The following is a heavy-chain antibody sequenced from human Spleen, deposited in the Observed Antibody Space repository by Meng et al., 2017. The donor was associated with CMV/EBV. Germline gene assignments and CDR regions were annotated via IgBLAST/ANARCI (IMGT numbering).Heavy chain of an antibody. CDR1: GYTFTSDG. D-gene: IGHD1-26*01. Sequence: VLVVQSGAEVKKPRGSVKVTCKASGYTFTSDGISWVRQASGQGLEWMGRITPILGIANYAQKFHGRVTITADKSTSTAYMELSSLRSEDTAVYYCAVLVGATSGDYFDYWGQGTLVTVSS. J-gene: IGHJ4*02. CDR3: AVLVGATSGDYFDY. CDR2: ITPILGIA. V-gene: IGHV1-69*04.